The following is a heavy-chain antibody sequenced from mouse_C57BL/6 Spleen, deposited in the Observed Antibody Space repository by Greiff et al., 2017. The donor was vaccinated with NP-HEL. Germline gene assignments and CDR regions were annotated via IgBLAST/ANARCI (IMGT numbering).Heavy chain of an antibody. CDR1: GYTFTSYW. CDR2: IYPGSGST. V-gene: IGHV1-55*01. J-gene: IGHJ3*01. CDR3: ARVYYDYDWFAY. Sequence: QVQLQQPGAELVKPGASVKMSCTASGYTFTSYWITWVKQRPGQGLEWIGDIYPGSGSTNYNEKFKSKATLTVDTSSSTADMQLSSLTSEDSAVYYCARVYYDYDWFAYWGQGTLVTVSA. D-gene: IGHD2-4*01.